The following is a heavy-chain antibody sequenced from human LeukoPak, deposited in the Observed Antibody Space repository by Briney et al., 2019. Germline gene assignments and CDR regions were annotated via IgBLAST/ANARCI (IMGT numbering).Heavy chain of an antibody. D-gene: IGHD1/OR15-1a*01. V-gene: IGHV1-2*02. CDR3: ATEQIMVPGLAGIDY. Sequence: GASVKVSCKASGYTFTNYYMHWVRQAPGQGLEWMGWINPNSGGTHYTQKFQGRVTMTRDTSISTAYLELSRLTSDDTAVYYCATEQIMVPGLAGIDYWGQGTLVTVSS. CDR2: INPNSGGT. J-gene: IGHJ4*02. CDR1: GYTFTNYY.